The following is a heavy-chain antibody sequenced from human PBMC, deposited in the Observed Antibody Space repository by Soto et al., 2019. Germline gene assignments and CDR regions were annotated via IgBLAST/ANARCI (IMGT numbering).Heavy chain of an antibody. Sequence: SETLSLTCAVYGGSFSGYYWSWIRQPPGKGLEWIGEINHSGSTNYNPSLKSRVTISVDTSKNQFSLKLSSVTAADTAVYYCARGRQGTGTYYYYYMDVWGKGTTVTVSS. J-gene: IGHJ6*03. CDR2: INHSGST. D-gene: IGHD1-1*01. CDR1: GGSFSGYY. V-gene: IGHV4-34*01. CDR3: ARGRQGTGTYYYYYMDV.